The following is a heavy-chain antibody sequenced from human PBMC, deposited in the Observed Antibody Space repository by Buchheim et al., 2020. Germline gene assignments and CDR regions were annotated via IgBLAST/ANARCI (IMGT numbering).Heavy chain of an antibody. CDR1: GFIFSSYG. V-gene: IGHV3-30*03. J-gene: IGHJ4*02. D-gene: IGHD1-26*01. CDR2: ISYVENNE. CDR3: ALSRSAHFDC. Sequence: QVQLVESGGGVVQPGRSLRLSCAASGFIFSSYGMHWVRQAPGKGLEWVAVISYVENNEYYADSVKGRLHISRDNSKNTLYLQMDSMRTEDSAVYYCALSRSAHFDCWGQGTL.